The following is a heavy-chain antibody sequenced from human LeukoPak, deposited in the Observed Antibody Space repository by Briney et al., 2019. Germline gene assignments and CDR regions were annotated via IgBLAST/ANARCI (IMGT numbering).Heavy chain of an antibody. CDR3: ARGSGWFVY. Sequence: SETLSITCTVSGGSVDNYYWSWVRQPPGKGLEWIGYIYYSGSTNYNPSLKSRVTISVDTSKNQFSLKMSSVTAADTAVYYCARGSGWFVYWGQGTLVTVSS. J-gene: IGHJ5*01. CDR2: IYYSGST. D-gene: IGHD6-25*01. V-gene: IGHV4-59*02. CDR1: GGSVDNYY.